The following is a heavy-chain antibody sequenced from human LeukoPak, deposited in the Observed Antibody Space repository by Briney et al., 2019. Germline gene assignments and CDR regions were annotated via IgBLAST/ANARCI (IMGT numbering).Heavy chain of an antibody. D-gene: IGHD2-2*01. Sequence: ASVKVSCKASGYTFTSYGISWVRQAPGQGLEWMGWISAYNGNTNYAQKLQGRVTMTTDTSTSTAHMELRSLRSDDTAVYYCARDRHQRTFDYWGQGTLVTVSS. CDR2: ISAYNGNT. V-gene: IGHV1-18*01. J-gene: IGHJ4*02. CDR3: ARDRHQRTFDY. CDR1: GYTFTSYG.